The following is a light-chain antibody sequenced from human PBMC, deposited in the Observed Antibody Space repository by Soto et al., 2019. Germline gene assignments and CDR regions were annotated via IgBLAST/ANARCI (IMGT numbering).Light chain of an antibody. Sequence: DIQMTQSPSTLSASVGDRVSITCRASQSISRQLDWYQQKPGKAPNPLIYQASNLETGVPSRFTRSGSGTEFTLTISSLQPDDVATYYCLQYQSYWTFGQGTKVQVK. J-gene: IGKJ1*01. CDR3: LQYQSYWT. V-gene: IGKV1-5*03. CDR2: QAS. CDR1: QSISRQ.